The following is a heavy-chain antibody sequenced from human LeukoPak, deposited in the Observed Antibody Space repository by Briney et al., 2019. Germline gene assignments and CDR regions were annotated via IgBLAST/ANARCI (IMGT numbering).Heavy chain of an antibody. J-gene: IGHJ4*02. D-gene: IGHD6-13*01. CDR3: ARDSSSWAAPFDY. Sequence: SVKVSCKASGGTFSSYAISWVRQAPGQGLEWMGRIIPILGIANYAQKFQGRVTITADKSTSTAYMELSSLRSEDTAVYYCARDSSSWAAPFDYWGQGTLVTVSS. CDR2: IIPILGIA. V-gene: IGHV1-69*04. CDR1: GGTFSSYA.